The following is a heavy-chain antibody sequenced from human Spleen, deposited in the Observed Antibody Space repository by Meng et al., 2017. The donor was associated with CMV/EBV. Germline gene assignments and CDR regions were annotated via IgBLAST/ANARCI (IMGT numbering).Heavy chain of an antibody. CDR2: INSNSYYI. J-gene: IGHJ4*02. V-gene: IGHV3-21*01. CDR3: ARDKFCSSTSCYYYLDY. Sequence: GGSLRLSCAASGFTFNTYSINWVRQAPGKGLEWVSSINSNSYYIYYADSVKGRFTISRDNAKNSVYLQMNSLRAEDTAVYYCARDKFCSSTSCYYYLDYWGQGTLVTVSS. CDR1: GFTFNTYS. D-gene: IGHD2-2*01.